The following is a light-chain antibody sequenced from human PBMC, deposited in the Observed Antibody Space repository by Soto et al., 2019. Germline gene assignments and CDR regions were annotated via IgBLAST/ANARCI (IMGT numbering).Light chain of an antibody. Sequence: IVLTQSPATLSLYPGDTATLSCRASQSVRSYSAWYQQTPGQAPSLLIYDASHRATGIPARFSGSGSGTDLTLTISSLGPEDFAVYYCQQRSNWPRTFGGGTKVDIQ. CDR3: QQRSNWPRT. J-gene: IGKJ4*01. V-gene: IGKV3-11*01. CDR2: DAS. CDR1: QSVRSY.